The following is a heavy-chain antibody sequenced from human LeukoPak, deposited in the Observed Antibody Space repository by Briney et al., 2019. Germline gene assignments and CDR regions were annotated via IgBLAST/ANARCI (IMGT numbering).Heavy chain of an antibody. V-gene: IGHV3-20*04. CDR2: ISWKGYRR. CDR1: GFTFGNYG. CDR3: AARGRVTILGVVAQGGWFDP. D-gene: IGHD3-3*01. Sequence: GGSLRLSCAASGFTFGNYGMGWVRQAPGKGLEGVSVISWKGYRRGYVDAVKGRFPISRDNAKTSVYLEMNSLRVEGTALYYCAARGRVTILGVVAQGGWFDPWGHGTLVTVSS. J-gene: IGHJ5*02.